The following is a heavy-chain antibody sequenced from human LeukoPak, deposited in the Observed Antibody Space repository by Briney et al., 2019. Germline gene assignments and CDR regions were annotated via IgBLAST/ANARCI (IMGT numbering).Heavy chain of an antibody. CDR1: GFTFRNFG. CDR3: ARTVRSIHWFDP. D-gene: IGHD4-11*01. V-gene: IGHV3-23*01. Sequence: GALRLSCVTSGFTSGFTFRNFGMSWVRQAPGKGLEWVSRIRDSGNFTYYADSVKGRFTISRDNAKNTLYLQMNSLRAEDTAVYYCARTVRSIHWFDPWGQGTLVTVSS. J-gene: IGHJ5*02. CDR2: IRDSGNFT.